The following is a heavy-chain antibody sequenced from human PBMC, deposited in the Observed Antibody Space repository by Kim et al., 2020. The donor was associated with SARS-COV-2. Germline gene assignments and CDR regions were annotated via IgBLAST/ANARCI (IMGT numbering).Heavy chain of an antibody. V-gene: IGHV3-74*01. Sequence: YADSVKGRFTISRDNAKNTLYLQMNSLRAEDTAVYYCARRMWTGTYYYFDHWGQGTLVSVSS. CDR3: ARRMWTGTYYYFDH. J-gene: IGHJ4*02. D-gene: IGHD1-1*01.